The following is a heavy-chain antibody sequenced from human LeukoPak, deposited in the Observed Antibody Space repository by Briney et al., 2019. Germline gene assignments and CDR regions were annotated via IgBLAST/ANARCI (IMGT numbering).Heavy chain of an antibody. CDR1: GYILSSYG. J-gene: IGHJ6*02. D-gene: IGHD3-10*01. Sequence: ASVRVCFKASGYILSSYGISWVRQAPGQGLEWMGWINVYDGNTNFAQKLQGRVTMTTDTSTSTAYMELRSLRSDDTAVYYCARDGMVRGITVPTHYFGMDVWGQGTTVTVSS. CDR3: ARDGMVRGITVPTHYFGMDV. V-gene: IGHV1-18*01. CDR2: INVYDGNT.